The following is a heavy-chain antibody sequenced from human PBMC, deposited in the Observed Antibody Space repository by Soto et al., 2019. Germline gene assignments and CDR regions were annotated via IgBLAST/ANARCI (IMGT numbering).Heavy chain of an antibody. D-gene: IGHD3-22*01. CDR1: GYTFTGYY. Sequence: GASVKVSCKASGYTFTGYYMHWVRQAPGQGLEWMGWINPNSGGTNYAQKFQGRVTMTRDTSISTAYMELSRLRSDDTAVYYCAREEYYDSSGYPDYWGQGTLVTVSS. CDR2: INPNSGGT. V-gene: IGHV1-2*02. J-gene: IGHJ4*02. CDR3: AREEYYDSSGYPDY.